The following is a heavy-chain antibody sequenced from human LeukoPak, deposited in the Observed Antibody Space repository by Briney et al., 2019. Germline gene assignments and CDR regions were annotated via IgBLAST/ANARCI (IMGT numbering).Heavy chain of an antibody. V-gene: IGHV4-34*01. J-gene: IGHJ6*02. CDR1: GFTFSSYA. CDR3: ARLRYYDFWSGENYYYYGMDV. D-gene: IGHD3-3*01. CDR2: INHSGST. Sequence: GSLRLSCAASGFTFSSYAMSWIRQPPGKGLEWIGEINHSGSTNYNPSLKSRVTVSVDTSKNQFSLKLSSVTAADTAVYYCARLRYYDFWSGENYYYYGMDVWGQGTTVTVSS.